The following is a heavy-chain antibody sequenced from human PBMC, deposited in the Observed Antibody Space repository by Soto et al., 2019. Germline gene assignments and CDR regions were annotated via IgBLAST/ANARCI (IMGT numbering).Heavy chain of an antibody. CDR3: GTRDYSRGYGTDV. CDR2: IYYSGST. D-gene: IGHD4-4*01. CDR1: GGSLSSSSYY. J-gene: IGHJ6*02. Sequence: SQTVPLTCTVSGGSLSSSSYYWGWIRQPTGKGLEWIGSIYYSGSTYYNPSLKSRVTISVDTSKNQFSLKLSSVTAADTAVYYCGTRDYSRGYGTDVWARGTTVPVSS. V-gene: IGHV4-39*01.